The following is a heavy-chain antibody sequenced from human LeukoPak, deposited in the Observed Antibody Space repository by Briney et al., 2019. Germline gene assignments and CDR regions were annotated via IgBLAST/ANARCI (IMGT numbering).Heavy chain of an antibody. Sequence: GGSLRLSCAASGFTFSSYSMNWVRQAPGKGLEWVSAISGSGGSTYYADSVKGRFTISRDNSKNTLYLQMNSLRAEDTAVYYCAKGRYYYDSSGYPVPQDWGQGGLVGVCS. CDR1: GFTFSSYS. CDR2: ISGSGGST. CDR3: AKGRYYYDSSGYPVPQD. J-gene: IGHJ4*02. V-gene: IGHV3-23*01. D-gene: IGHD3-22*01.